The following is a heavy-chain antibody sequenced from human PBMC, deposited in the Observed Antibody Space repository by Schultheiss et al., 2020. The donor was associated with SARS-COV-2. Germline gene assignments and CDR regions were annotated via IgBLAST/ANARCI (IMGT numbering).Heavy chain of an antibody. V-gene: IGHV3-23*01. J-gene: IGHJ4*02. Sequence: GGSLRLSCVASGFTFGSYAMSWVRQAPGKGLEWVSAISGSGGSTYYADSVKGRFTISRDNSKNTLYLQMNSLRAEDTAVYYCATSEAVAYPFDYWGQGTLVTVSS. CDR2: ISGSGGST. CDR1: GFTFGSYA. CDR3: ATSEAVAYPFDY. D-gene: IGHD6-19*01.